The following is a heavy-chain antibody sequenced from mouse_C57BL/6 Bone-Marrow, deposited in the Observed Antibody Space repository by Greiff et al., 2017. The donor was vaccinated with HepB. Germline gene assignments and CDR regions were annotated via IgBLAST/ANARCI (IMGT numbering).Heavy chain of an antibody. J-gene: IGHJ2*01. Sequence: QVQLQQPGAELVKPGASVKLSCKASGYTFTSYWMHWVKQRPGQGLEWIVMIRSNSGSTNYNEKVKSKATLTVDKSSSTVYMQLSSLTSEDSAVYYCARCSLGYWGQGTTLTVSA. V-gene: IGHV1-64*01. CDR2: IRSNSGST. CDR3: ARCSLGY. CDR1: GYTFTSYW. D-gene: IGHD6-1*01.